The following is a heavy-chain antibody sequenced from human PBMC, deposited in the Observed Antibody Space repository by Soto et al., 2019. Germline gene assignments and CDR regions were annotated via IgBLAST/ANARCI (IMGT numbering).Heavy chain of an antibody. V-gene: IGHV4-31*03. Sequence: QVQLQESGPGLVKPSQTLSLTCTVSGGSISSGGYYWSWIRQHPGKGLEWIGYIYYSGSTYYNPSLKSRVTISVDTSKNQFSLKLSSVTAADTAVHYCARDYGAPYYYYYMDVWGKGTTVTVSS. D-gene: IGHD4-17*01. CDR3: ARDYGAPYYYYYMDV. CDR2: IYYSGST. J-gene: IGHJ6*03. CDR1: GGSISSGGYY.